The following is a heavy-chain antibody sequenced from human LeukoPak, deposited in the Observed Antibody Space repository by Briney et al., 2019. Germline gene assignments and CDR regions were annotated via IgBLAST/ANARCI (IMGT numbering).Heavy chain of an antibody. Sequence: SETLSLTCSVSGGSMNSYYWSWIRQSPGKGLEWIGYIYYSGSTNYNPSLKSRVTISVDTSKNQFSLKLNSVTAADTAVYYCARHVWLQPFDYWGQGTLVTVSS. CDR3: ARHVWLQPFDY. J-gene: IGHJ4*02. CDR2: IYYSGST. D-gene: IGHD3-9*01. CDR1: GGSMNSYY. V-gene: IGHV4-59*08.